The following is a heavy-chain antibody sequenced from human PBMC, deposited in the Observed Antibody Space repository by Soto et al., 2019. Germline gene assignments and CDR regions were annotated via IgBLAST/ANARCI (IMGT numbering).Heavy chain of an antibody. CDR2: TSYDGSNK. J-gene: IGHJ4*02. CDR1: GFTFRSYV. Sequence: QVQLVESGGGVVQPGASLRLSCVGSGFTFRSYVIHWVRQAPGKGLEWVALTSYDGSNKYYDDSVKGRFTISRDNSRNTVYLHMDSLRLDDTALYYCVRWGTTGGLDVWGQGTLVSV. CDR3: VRWGTTGGLDV. D-gene: IGHD3-16*01. V-gene: IGHV3-30*19.